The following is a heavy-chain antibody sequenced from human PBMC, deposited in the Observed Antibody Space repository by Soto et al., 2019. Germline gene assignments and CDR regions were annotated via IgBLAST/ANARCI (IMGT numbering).Heavy chain of an antibody. D-gene: IGHD5-18*01. CDR2: IYPGDSDT. V-gene: IGHV5-51*01. J-gene: IGHJ3*02. CDR3: ARSPGIQLWYGFHAFDI. CDR1: GYSFTSYW. Sequence: RKISCKGSGYSFTSYWIGWVRQMPGKGLEWMGIIYPGDSDTRYSPSFQGQVTISADKSISTAYLQWSSLKASDTAMYYCARSPGIQLWYGFHAFDIWGQGTMVTVSS.